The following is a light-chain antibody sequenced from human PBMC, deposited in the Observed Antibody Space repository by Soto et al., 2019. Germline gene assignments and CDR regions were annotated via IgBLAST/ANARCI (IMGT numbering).Light chain of an antibody. CDR3: MQALQTPLT. V-gene: IGKV2-28*01. CDR1: QSLLDSNGNNH. CDR2: LGS. J-gene: IGKJ5*01. Sequence: DIVMTQSPLSLPVIPGEPASISCWSSQSLLDSNGNNHLNWYLQKPGQSPQVLIYLGSNRAFGVPDRFSGRGSGTDFTLKISRVEAEDVGVYYCMQALQTPLTFGQGTRLELK.